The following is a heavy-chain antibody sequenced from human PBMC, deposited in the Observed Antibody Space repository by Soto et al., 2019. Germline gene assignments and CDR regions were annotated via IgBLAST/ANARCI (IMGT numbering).Heavy chain of an antibody. Sequence: QVQLVQSGAEVKKPGASVKVSCKASGYTFTSYAMHWVRQAPGQRLEWMGWINAGNGNTKYSQKFRGRVTITRDTSASTAYMELSSLRSEDTAVYYCARSSSWYVFDYWGQGTLVTVSS. J-gene: IGHJ4*02. V-gene: IGHV1-3*01. CDR3: ARSSSWYVFDY. D-gene: IGHD6-13*01. CDR1: GYTFTSYA. CDR2: INAGNGNT.